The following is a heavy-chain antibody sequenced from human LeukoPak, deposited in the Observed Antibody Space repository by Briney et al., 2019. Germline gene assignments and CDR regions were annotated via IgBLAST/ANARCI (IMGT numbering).Heavy chain of an antibody. CDR2: IYYSGST. V-gene: IGHV4-39*01. Sequence: SETLSLTCTVSGGSISSSSYYWGWIRQPPGKGLEWIGSIYYSGSTYYNPSLKSRVTISVDTSKNQFSLKLSSVTAAGTAVYYCARHTAGATDWFDPWGQGTLVTVSS. CDR1: GGSISSSSYY. CDR3: ARHTAGATDWFDP. D-gene: IGHD1-26*01. J-gene: IGHJ5*02.